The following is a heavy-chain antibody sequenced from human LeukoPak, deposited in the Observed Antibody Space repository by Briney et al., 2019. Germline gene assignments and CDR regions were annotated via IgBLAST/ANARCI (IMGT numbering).Heavy chain of an antibody. V-gene: IGHV4-4*07. Sequence: PSETLSLTCTVSGGSISSYYWSWIRQPAGKGLEWIGRIYTSGSTNYNPSPKSRVTISVGKSKNQFSLKLSSVTAADTAVYYCARDFGSGSYYNPLYFDYWGQGTLVTVSS. CDR3: ARDFGSGSYYNPLYFDY. CDR2: IYTSGST. J-gene: IGHJ4*02. CDR1: GGSISSYY. D-gene: IGHD3-10*01.